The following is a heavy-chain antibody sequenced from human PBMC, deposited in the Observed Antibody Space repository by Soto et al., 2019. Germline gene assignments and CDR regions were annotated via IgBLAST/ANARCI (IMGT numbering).Heavy chain of an antibody. CDR3: ARVLGPATAGWFDP. D-gene: IGHD2-2*01. Sequence: PSETLSLTCTVSGGSISSGDYYWSWIRQPPGKGLEWIGYIYYSGSTYYNPSLKSRVTISVDTSKNQFSLKLSSVTAADTAVYYCARVLGPATAGWFDPWGQGTLVTVSS. V-gene: IGHV4-30-4*01. CDR2: IYYSGST. CDR1: GGSISSGDYY. J-gene: IGHJ5*02.